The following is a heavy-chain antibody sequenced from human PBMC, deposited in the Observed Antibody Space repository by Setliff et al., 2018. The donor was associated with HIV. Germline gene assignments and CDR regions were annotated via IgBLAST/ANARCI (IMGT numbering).Heavy chain of an antibody. J-gene: IGHJ6*03. CDR1: GGSISSSSYY. CDR3: ARDATSEGYMDV. V-gene: IGHV4-39*02. Sequence: SETLSLTCTVSGGSISSSSYYWGWIRQPPGKGLEWIGSIYYSGSTYYNPSLKSRVTISVDTSENQFSLKLTSVTAAGTAMYFCARDATSEGYMDVWGKGTTVTVSS. CDR2: IYYSGST.